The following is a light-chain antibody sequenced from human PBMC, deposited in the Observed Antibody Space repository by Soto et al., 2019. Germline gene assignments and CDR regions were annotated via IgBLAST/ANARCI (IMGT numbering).Light chain of an antibody. CDR3: SSFTSSSSVL. Sequence: QSALTQPASVSGSPGQSITISCTGTSSDVGGYEYVSWYQHRPGQAPKLLIYDVSSRPSVVSNRFSGSKSGNTASLTISGLQADDEADYYCSSFTSSSSVLFGGGTQLTVL. V-gene: IGLV2-14*03. J-gene: IGLJ2*01. CDR1: SSDVGGYEY. CDR2: DVS.